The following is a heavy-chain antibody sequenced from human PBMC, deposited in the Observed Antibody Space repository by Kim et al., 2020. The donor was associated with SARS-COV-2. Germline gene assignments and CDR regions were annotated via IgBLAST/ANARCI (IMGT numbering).Heavy chain of an antibody. Sequence: ASVKVSCKASGYTFTSYAMHWVRQAPGQRLEWMGWINAGNGNTKYSQKFQGRVTITRDTSASTAYMGLSSLRSEDTAVYYCAGVERDCNGGSCYSRYCYGIVVWGQGTMVTVSS. CDR3: AGVERDCNGGSCYSRYCYGIVV. D-gene: IGHD2-15*01. V-gene: IGHV1-3*01. CDR1: GYTFTSYA. J-gene: IGHJ6*02. CDR2: INAGNGNT.